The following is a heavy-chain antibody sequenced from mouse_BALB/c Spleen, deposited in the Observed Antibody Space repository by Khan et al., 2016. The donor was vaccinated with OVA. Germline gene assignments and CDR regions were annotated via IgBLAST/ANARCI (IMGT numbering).Heavy chain of an antibody. J-gene: IGHJ2*01. CDR2: IYPSDSYT. CDR1: GYTFTTYW. D-gene: IGHD1-1*02. Sequence: QVQLQQPGAELVRPGASVKLSCKASGYTFTTYWINWVKQRPGQGLEWIGNIYPSDSYTNYNQKFKDKATLTVDKFSSTAYMHLSSPTSEDSAVYYCTADPPMDHWGQGTTLTVSS. CDR3: TADPPMDH. V-gene: IGHV1-69*02.